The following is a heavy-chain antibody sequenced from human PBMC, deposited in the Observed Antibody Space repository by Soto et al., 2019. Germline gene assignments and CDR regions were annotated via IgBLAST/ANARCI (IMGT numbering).Heavy chain of an antibody. D-gene: IGHD2-15*01. V-gene: IGHV3-30*18. CDR3: AKISHCSGDSCYRESFWFDP. Sequence: GGSLRLSCAASGFTFSSYGMHWVRQAPGKGLEWVAVISYDGSNKYYADSVKGRFTISRDNSKNTLYLQMNSLRAEDTAVYYCAKISHCSGDSCYRESFWFDPWGQGTLVTVSS. CDR2: ISYDGSNK. J-gene: IGHJ5*02. CDR1: GFTFSSYG.